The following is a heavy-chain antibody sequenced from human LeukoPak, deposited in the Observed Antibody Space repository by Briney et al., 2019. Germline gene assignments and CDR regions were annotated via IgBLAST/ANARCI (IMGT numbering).Heavy chain of an antibody. D-gene: IGHD2-21*01. CDR3: ARSQGIGYFDY. J-gene: IGHJ4*02. Sequence: SETLSLTCTVSGGSISSYYWSWIRQPPGKGLGWIGYIYYSGSTNYNPSLKSRVTISVDTSKNQFSLKLSSVTAADTAVYYCARSQGIGYFDYWRQGTLVTVSS. CDR1: GGSISSYY. CDR2: IYYSGST. V-gene: IGHV4-59*01.